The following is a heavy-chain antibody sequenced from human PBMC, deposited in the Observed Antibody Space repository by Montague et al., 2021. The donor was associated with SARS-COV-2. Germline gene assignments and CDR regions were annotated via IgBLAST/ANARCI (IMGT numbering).Heavy chain of an antibody. CDR3: ASQEVDTAMDRNYYYYAMDV. CDR2: IYYSGST. D-gene: IGHD5-18*01. J-gene: IGHJ6*02. V-gene: IGHV4-59*01. CDR1: GGSISSYY. Sequence: SETLSLTCTVSGGSISSYYWSWIRQPPGKGLEWIGYIYYSGSTNYNPSLKSRVTISVDTSKNQFSLKLSSVTAADTAVYYCASQEVDTAMDRNYYYYAMDVWGQGTTVTVSS.